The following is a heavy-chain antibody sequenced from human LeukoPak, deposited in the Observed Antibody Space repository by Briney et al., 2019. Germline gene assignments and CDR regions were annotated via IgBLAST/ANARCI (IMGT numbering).Heavy chain of an antibody. CDR2: IYYSGST. V-gene: IGHV4-39*07. CDR3: AREVGSSSWYNLNWFDP. J-gene: IGHJ5*02. Sequence: SETLSLTCTVSGGSISSSSYYWGWIRQPPGKGLEWIGSIYYSGSTYYNPSLKSRVTISVDTSKNQFSLKLSSVTAADTAVYYCAREVGSSSWYNLNWFDPWGQGTLVTVSS. CDR1: GGSISSSSYY. D-gene: IGHD6-13*01.